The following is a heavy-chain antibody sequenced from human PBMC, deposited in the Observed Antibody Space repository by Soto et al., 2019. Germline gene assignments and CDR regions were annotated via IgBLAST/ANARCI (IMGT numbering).Heavy chain of an antibody. J-gene: IGHJ6*02. Sequence: PGGSLRLSYAASGFTFSSYAMHWVRQAPGKGLEWVAVISYDGSNKYYADSVKGRFTISRDNSKNTLYLEMNSLRAEDTAVYYCARDRAHDFWSGYLPYYYGMDVWGQGTTVTVSS. D-gene: IGHD3-3*01. V-gene: IGHV3-30-3*01. CDR2: ISYDGSNK. CDR1: GFTFSSYA. CDR3: ARDRAHDFWSGYLPYYYGMDV.